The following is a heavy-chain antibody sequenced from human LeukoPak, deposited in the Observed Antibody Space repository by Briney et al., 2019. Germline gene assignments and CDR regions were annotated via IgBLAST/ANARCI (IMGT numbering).Heavy chain of an antibody. Sequence: PGGSLRLSCAASGFTFSSYGMHWVRQAPGKGLEWVSAISGSAGSTYYADSVKGRFTISRDNSKNTLYLQMNSLRAEDTAVYYCAKDPNSSGYYPEYYFDYWGQGTLVTVSS. J-gene: IGHJ4*02. V-gene: IGHV3-23*01. CDR1: GFTFSSYG. CDR2: ISGSAGST. D-gene: IGHD3-22*01. CDR3: AKDPNSSGYYPEYYFDY.